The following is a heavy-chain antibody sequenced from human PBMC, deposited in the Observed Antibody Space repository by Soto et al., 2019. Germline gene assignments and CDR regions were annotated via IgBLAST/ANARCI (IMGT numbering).Heavy chain of an antibody. J-gene: IGHJ4*02. CDR3: TTDLSISIFGVVTDLGY. CDR2: IKSRTDGGTA. V-gene: IGHV3-15*01. CDR1: GFTFFTPW. Sequence: DVQLVESGGGLVQPGGSLRLSCATSGFTFFTPWMSWVRQAPGKGLEWVGRIKSRTDGGTADYAAPMKGRFTISRDDSKKTLYLQMDSLRTEDTAVYYCTTDLSISIFGVVTDLGYWGQGTLVSVSS. D-gene: IGHD3-3*01.